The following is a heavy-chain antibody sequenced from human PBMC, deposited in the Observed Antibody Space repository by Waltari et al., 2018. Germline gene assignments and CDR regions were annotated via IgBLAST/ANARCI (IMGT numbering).Heavy chain of an antibody. D-gene: IGHD1-26*01. V-gene: IGHV6-1*01. CDR1: GDSVSSNSAT. CDR2: TYYRAKWSN. Sequence: QVQLQQSGPGLVKPSQTLSLTCAISGDSVSSNSATWNWIRQSPSRGLEWLGRTYYRAKWSNDYAVSVRSRITINPDTYKNQFSLQLNSVTPEDTAVYYCARRVPVGANAFDIWGQGTMVTVSS. J-gene: IGHJ3*02. CDR3: ARRVPVGANAFDI.